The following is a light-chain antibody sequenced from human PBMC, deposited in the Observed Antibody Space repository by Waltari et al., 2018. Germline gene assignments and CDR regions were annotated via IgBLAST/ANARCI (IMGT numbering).Light chain of an antibody. CDR1: QVINSA. J-gene: IGKJ5*01. CDR2: DAS. CDR3: QQFKSYPRT. Sequence: AIQLTQSPSSLSASVGDRVTITCRASQVINSALAWYQQKPGKPPQLLICDASSLESGVPSRFSGSGSGTDFTLTISSLQPEDFATYYCQQFKSYPRTFGQGTRLE. V-gene: IGKV1-13*02.